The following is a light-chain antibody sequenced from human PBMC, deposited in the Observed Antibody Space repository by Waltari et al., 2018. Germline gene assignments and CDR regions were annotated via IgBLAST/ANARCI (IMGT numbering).Light chain of an antibody. V-gene: IGLV2-14*01. CDR1: SSDGGGYNY. CDR3: SSYTSSSTL. Sequence: QSALTQPASVSGSPGQSITISCTGTSSDGGGYNYVSWYQQHPGKAPKLMIYEVSNRPSGVADRFCGSKSGNTASLTISGLQAEDEADYYCSSYTSSSTLFGGGTKLTVL. J-gene: IGLJ3*02. CDR2: EVS.